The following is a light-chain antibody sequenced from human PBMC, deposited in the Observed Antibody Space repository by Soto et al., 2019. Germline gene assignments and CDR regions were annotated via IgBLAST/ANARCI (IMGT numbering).Light chain of an antibody. CDR1: QSLTDR. CDR3: QQYKVYPYT. Sequence: DIQMTQSPSTLSASIGDTVTLTCRASQSLTDRLAWYQQKPGRPPKLLIYDVSILESGVPSRFSGSDSGTDFTLTISSLRPDDFATFFCQQYKVYPYTFGQGTRLDI. CDR2: DVS. J-gene: IGKJ2*01. V-gene: IGKV1-5*01.